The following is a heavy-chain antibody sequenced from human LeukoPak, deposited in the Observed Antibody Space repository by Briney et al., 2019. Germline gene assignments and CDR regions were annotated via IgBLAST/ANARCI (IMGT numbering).Heavy chain of an antibody. V-gene: IGHV3-48*01. D-gene: IGHD3-22*01. CDR3: ARGDDSSGYYYLSDAFDI. CDR2: ISSSSSTI. CDR1: GFTFSSYS. Sequence: GGSLRLSCAASGFTFSSYSMNWVRQAPGKGLEWVSYISSSSSTIYYADSVKGRFTISRDNAKNSLYLQMNSLRAEDTAVYYCARGDDSSGYYYLSDAFDIWGQGTMVTVSS. J-gene: IGHJ3*02.